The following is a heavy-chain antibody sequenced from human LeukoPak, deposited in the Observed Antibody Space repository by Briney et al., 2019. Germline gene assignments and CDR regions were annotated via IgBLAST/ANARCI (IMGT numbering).Heavy chain of an antibody. CDR1: GYSFTDYY. CDR3: ARDYGSGTIWGYMDV. D-gene: IGHD3-10*01. CDR2: INPHSGGR. J-gene: IGHJ6*03. V-gene: IGHV1-2*02. Sequence: GASVKVSCKASGYSFTDYYIHWVRQAPGQGLEWMGWINPHSGGRNLAQKFQGRVTMTTDTSTSTAYMELRSLRSDDTAVYYCARDYGSGTIWGYMDVWGKGTTVTISS.